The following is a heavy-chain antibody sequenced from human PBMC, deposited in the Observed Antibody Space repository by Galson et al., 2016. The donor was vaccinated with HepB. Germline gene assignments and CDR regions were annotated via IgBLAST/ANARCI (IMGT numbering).Heavy chain of an antibody. CDR1: GFTLDHYA. Sequence: SLRLSCAASGFTLDHYAMHWVRRAPGKGLEWVSGISWNSGSIGYADSVKGRFTISRDNAKNSLYLQMNSLRAGDTALYYCAKDSGAYYYDSSGYRRNAFDIWGQGTMVTVSS. J-gene: IGHJ3*02. V-gene: IGHV3-9*01. CDR3: AKDSGAYYYDSSGYRRNAFDI. CDR2: ISWNSGSI. D-gene: IGHD3-22*01.